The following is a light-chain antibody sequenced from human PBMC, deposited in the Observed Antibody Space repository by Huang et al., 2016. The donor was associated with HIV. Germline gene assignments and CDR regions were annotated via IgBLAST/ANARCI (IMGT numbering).Light chain of an antibody. Sequence: DIQMTQSPSSLSASVGDRVTIPFRASQTIGKYLNWYQQKPGEAPKLLMYAASSLQSGVPSMFTGSGSGTDFTLTISSLKPEDCATYYCQQSFSAFYTFGQGTKLEIK. CDR3: QQSFSAFYT. J-gene: IGKJ2*01. CDR1: QTIGKY. V-gene: IGKV1-39*01. CDR2: AAS.